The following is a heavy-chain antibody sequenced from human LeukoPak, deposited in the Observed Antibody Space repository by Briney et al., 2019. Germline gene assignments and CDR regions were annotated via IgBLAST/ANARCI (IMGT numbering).Heavy chain of an antibody. CDR2: ISGSGGST. Sequence: GGSLRLSCAASGFTFSSYAMSWVRQAPGKGLEWVSAISGSGGSTYYADSVKGRFTISRDNSKNTLYLQMNSLRAEDTAVYYCAKITITFGGVIVIKSFDYWGQGTLVTVSS. D-gene: IGHD3-16*02. J-gene: IGHJ4*02. CDR3: AKITITFGGVIVIKSFDY. V-gene: IGHV3-23*01. CDR1: GFTFSSYA.